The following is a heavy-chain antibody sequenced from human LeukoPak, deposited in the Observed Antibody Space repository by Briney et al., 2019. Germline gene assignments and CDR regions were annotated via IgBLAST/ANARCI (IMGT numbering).Heavy chain of an antibody. CDR2: ISSSSSYI. V-gene: IGHV3-21*01. J-gene: IGHJ4*02. Sequence: GGSLRLSCAASGFTFSNYSMNWVRQAPGKGLEWVSSISSSSSYIYYADSVKGRFTISRDNAKNSLYLQMNSLRAEDTAVYYCAREPRANIVVVTGVDYWGQGTLVTVSS. CDR3: AREPRANIVVVTGVDY. CDR1: GFTFSNYS. D-gene: IGHD2-21*02.